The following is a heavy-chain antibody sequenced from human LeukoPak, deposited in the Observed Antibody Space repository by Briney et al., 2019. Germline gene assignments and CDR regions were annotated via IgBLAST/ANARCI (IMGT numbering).Heavy chain of an antibody. CDR3: ARHRKRYCSSTSCHETYYFDY. CDR1: GYSFTRYW. J-gene: IGHJ4*02. Sequence: GESLKISCKGSGYSFTRYWIGWVRQMTGKGLEWMGRIDPSDSYTNYSPSFQGHVTISADKSISTAYLQWSSLKASDTAMYYCARHRKRYCSSTSCHETYYFDYWGQGTLVTVSS. V-gene: IGHV5-10-1*01. CDR2: IDPSDSYT. D-gene: IGHD2-2*01.